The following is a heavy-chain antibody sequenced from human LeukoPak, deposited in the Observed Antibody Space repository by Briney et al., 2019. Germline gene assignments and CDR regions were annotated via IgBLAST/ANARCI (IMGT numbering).Heavy chain of an antibody. V-gene: IGHV1-18*01. D-gene: IGHD1-26*01. CDR1: GYTFNTYN. Sequence: ASVKVSCKASGYTFNTYNINWVRQAPGQGLEWMAWISAYNGYTKYAQKFQARVTMTTDTSTSTAYMELRGLTSDDTAVHYCARFRGSYYVADFWGQGTLVTVSS. CDR3: ARFRGSYYVADF. CDR2: ISAYNGYT. J-gene: IGHJ4*02.